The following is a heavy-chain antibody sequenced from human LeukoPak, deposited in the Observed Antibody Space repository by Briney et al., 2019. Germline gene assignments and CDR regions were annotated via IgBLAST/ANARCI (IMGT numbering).Heavy chain of an antibody. Sequence: SETLSLTCTVSGGSISSYYWSWIRQPPGKGLEWIGYIYYSGSTNYNPSLKSRVTISVDTSKNQFSLKLSSVTAADTAVYYCARGNTMIVEWGQGTLVTVSS. CDR3: ARGNTMIVE. D-gene: IGHD3-22*01. CDR1: GGSISSYY. V-gene: IGHV4-59*01. J-gene: IGHJ4*02. CDR2: IYYSGST.